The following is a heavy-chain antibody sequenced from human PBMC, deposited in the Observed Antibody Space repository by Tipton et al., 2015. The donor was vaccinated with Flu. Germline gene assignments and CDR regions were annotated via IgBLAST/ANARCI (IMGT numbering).Heavy chain of an antibody. CDR2: IRYDGSNT. CDR3: AKNGMTTMDY. V-gene: IGHV3-30*02. D-gene: IGHD5-24*01. J-gene: IGHJ4*02. CDR1: GFAFSSYG. Sequence: QLVQSGGGVVQPGGSLRLSCAASGFAFSSYGMHWVRQAPGKGLEWVTFIRYDGSNTYYADSVKGRFTISRDNSKNTLYLQMNSLRAEDTAVFYCAKNGMTTMDYWGQGTLVTVSS.